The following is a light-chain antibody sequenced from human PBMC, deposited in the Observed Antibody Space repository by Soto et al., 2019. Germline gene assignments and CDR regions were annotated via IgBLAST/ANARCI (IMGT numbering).Light chain of an antibody. CDR1: QTVSSN. J-gene: IGKJ1*01. CDR3: QQYHDWPLT. Sequence: EIVMTQSPATLSVSPGERVTLSCRASQTVSSNLAWYQQKPGQAPRLLIYGASTRATGFPARFSGSGSGTEFTLTISSLQSEDFAVYICQQYHDWPLTFGQGTKVDIK. V-gene: IGKV3D-15*01. CDR2: GAS.